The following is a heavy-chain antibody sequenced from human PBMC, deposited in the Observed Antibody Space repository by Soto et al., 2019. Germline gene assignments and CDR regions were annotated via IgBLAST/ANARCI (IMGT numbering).Heavy chain of an antibody. V-gene: IGHV3-73*01. CDR2: IRSKANSYAT. Sequence: GGSLRLSCAASGFTFSGSAIHWVRQASGKGLEWVGRIRSKANSYATAYAASVKGRFTISRDDSKNTAYLQMNSLKTEDTAVYYCTSRTIAGSEFDYWGQGTLVTVSS. D-gene: IGHD6-13*01. J-gene: IGHJ4*02. CDR1: GFTFSGSA. CDR3: TSRTIAGSEFDY.